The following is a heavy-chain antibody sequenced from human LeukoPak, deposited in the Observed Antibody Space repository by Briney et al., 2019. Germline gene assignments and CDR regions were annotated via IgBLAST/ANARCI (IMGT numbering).Heavy chain of an antibody. Sequence: KPSETLSLTCTVSGSSISSYYWSWIRQPAGKGLEWIGRIYTSGSTNYNPSLKSRVTMSVDTSKNQFSLKLSSVTAVDTAVYYCASHSSGWYREAFDIWGQGTMVTVSS. CDR2: IYTSGST. V-gene: IGHV4-4*07. D-gene: IGHD6-19*01. J-gene: IGHJ3*02. CDR3: ASHSSGWYREAFDI. CDR1: GSSISSYY.